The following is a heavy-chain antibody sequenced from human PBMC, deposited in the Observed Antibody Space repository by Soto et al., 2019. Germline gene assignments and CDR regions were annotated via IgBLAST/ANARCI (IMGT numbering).Heavy chain of an antibody. CDR2: IIPILDIA. V-gene: IGHV1-69*04. J-gene: IGHJ5*02. Sequence: GASVKVSCKASGGTFNNYIFSWVRQAPGQGLEWMGRIIPILDIANYAQKFQGRVTITADTSTSTAYMELSSLRSEDTAVYYCARDVVRGDGYDYEGCFDPWGQGTLVTVSS. D-gene: IGHD5-12*01. CDR3: ARDVVRGDGYDYEGCFDP. CDR1: GGTFNNYI.